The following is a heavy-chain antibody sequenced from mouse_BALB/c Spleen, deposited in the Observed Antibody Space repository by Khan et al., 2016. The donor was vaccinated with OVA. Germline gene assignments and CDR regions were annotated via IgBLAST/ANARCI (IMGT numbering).Heavy chain of an antibody. D-gene: IGHD3-2*01. Sequence: VQLQQSGTVLARPGASVKMSCKASGYTFTSYWMHWVKQRPGQGLEWIGAIYPGNSDTSYNQKFKGKAKLTVVTSTSTAYMELSSLTNEDSAVYYCTSRDSSGYVRFAYWGQGTLVTVSA. CDR2: IYPGNSDT. CDR3: TSRDSSGYVRFAY. J-gene: IGHJ3*01. CDR1: GYTFTSYW. V-gene: IGHV1-5*01.